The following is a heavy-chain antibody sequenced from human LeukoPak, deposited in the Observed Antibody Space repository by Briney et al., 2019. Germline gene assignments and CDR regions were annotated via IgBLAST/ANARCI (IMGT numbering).Heavy chain of an antibody. CDR2: INPSGGGT. J-gene: IGHJ4*02. Sequence: ASVKVSCKASGYTFTNYYMHWVRQAPGQGLEWMGIINPSGGGTSYAQKFQGRLTMTRDTSTTTVYMELSSLRSEDTAMYYCAREIGPRQLHLWGSAFDYWGQGTLVTVPS. CDR1: GYTFTNYY. V-gene: IGHV1-46*01. D-gene: IGHD5-18*01. CDR3: AREIGPRQLHLWGSAFDY.